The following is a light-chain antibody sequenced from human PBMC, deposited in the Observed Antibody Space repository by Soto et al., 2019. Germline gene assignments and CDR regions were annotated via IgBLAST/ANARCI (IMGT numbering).Light chain of an antibody. CDR1: SDDIGGYNF. CDR3: AAWDDSLNGWV. V-gene: IGLV2-14*03. J-gene: IGLJ3*02. Sequence: QSALTQPASVSGSPGQSITISCAGSSDDIGGYNFVSWYQQRPGKAPKLMIYDVNNRPSGVSDRFSGSKSGTSASLAISGLQSEDEADYYCAAWDDSLNGWVFGGGTKLTVL. CDR2: DVN.